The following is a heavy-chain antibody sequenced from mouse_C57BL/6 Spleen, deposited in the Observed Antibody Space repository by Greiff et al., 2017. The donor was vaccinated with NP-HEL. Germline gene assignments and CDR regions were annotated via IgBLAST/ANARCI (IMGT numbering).Heavy chain of an antibody. J-gene: IGHJ4*01. Sequence: EVKLMESGGGLVKPGGSLKLSCAASGFTFSDYGMHWVRQAPEKGLEWVAYISSGSSTIYYADTVKGRFTISRDNAKNTLFLQMTSLRSEDTAMYYCARAHYYGSSHYAMDYWGQGTSVTVSS. CDR2: ISSGSSTI. V-gene: IGHV5-17*01. D-gene: IGHD1-1*01. CDR1: GFTFSDYG. CDR3: ARAHYYGSSHYAMDY.